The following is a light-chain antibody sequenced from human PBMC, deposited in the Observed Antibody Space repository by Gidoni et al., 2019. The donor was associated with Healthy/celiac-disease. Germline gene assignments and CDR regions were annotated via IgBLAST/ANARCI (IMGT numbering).Light chain of an antibody. CDR3: QQYYSYPPLT. CDR1: QGISSY. V-gene: IGKV1-8*01. J-gene: IGKJ4*01. CDR2: AAS. Sequence: AIRMTQSPSSLSASTGDRVTITCRASQGISSYLAWYQQKPGKGPKLLIYAASTLQSGVPSRFSGSGSGTDFTVTISCLQSEDFATYYCQQYYSYPPLTFGGGTKVEIK.